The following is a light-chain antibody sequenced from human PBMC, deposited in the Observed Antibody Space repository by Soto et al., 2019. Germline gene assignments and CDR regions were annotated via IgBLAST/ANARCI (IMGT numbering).Light chain of an antibody. CDR3: QQYNKWPSAT. CDR2: RTS. V-gene: IGKV3-15*01. Sequence: EIVLTQSPATLSVSPGERATLPCRASHRVXSNLDWDEAKPGQAPRLLTXRTSSRATVFPARFSGSGSGKEFNLTISSMQSEEFGVYYCQQYNKWPSATFGQGTKVDIK. J-gene: IGKJ1*01. CDR1: HRVXSN.